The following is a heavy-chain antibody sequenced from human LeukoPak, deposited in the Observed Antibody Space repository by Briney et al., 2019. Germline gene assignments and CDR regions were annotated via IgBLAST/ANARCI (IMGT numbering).Heavy chain of an antibody. CDR2: ISSGGDT. V-gene: IGHV3-66*01. CDR3: ATEGTTGHGINDQGLDS. Sequence: GSLRLSCAASGFSVSTTYLGWVRHAPGNELDWLSVISSGGDTRYAESVKGRFTTSRDISKNTVYLQMNNLRAEDTVVYYCATEGTTGHGINDQGLDSWGQGILVTVSS. D-gene: IGHD4-17*01. J-gene: IGHJ4*02. CDR1: GFSVSTTY.